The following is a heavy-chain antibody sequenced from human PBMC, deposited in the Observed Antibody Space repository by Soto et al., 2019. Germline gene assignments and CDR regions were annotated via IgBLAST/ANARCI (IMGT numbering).Heavy chain of an antibody. CDR3: ASKIFGTTYFDY. J-gene: IGHJ4*02. V-gene: IGHV3-48*03. CDR2: IRGGGSPI. Sequence: GGALRLSCSASGLTLSTYEMNWVRQAPGKGLEWVSYIRGGGSPILYADSVKGRSTISRDNAKNSLYLQMNSLRAEDTAIYYCASKIFGTTYFDYWGQGALVTVSS. CDR1: GLTLSTYE. D-gene: IGHD1-7*01.